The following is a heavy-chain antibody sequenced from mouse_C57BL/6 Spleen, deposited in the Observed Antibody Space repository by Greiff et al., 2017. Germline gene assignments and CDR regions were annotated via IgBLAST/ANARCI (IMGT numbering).Heavy chain of an antibody. V-gene: IGHV1-26*01. CDR2: INPNNGGT. Sequence: EVQLQQSGPELVKPGASVKISCKASGYTFTDYYMNWVKQSHGKSLEWIGDINPNNGGTSYNQKFKGKATLTVDKSSSTAYMELRSLTSEDSAVYYCARNLRICYDYSWFAYWGQGTLVTVSA. D-gene: IGHD2-4*01. CDR1: GYTFTDYY. CDR3: ARNLRICYDYSWFAY. J-gene: IGHJ3*01.